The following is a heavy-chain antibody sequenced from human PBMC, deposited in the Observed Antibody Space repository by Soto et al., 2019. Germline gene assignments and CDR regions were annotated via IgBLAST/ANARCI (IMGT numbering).Heavy chain of an antibody. J-gene: IGHJ5*02. CDR2: IKSKTDGVKK. CDR1: GFTFSNAW. CDR3: TAGYGSGSYDLLGIENWFDP. V-gene: IGHV3-15*07. Sequence: GGSLRLSCAASGFTFSNAWMNWVRQAPGKGLEWVGRIKSKTDGVKKEYAAPGKGKFTISRDDSKNKLYLQMNSLKTEDTAVYYCTAGYGSGSYDLLGIENWFDPWGQGTLVTVSS. D-gene: IGHD3-10*01.